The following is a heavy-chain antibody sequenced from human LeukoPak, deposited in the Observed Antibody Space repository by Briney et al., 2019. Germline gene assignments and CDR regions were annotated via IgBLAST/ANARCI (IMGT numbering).Heavy chain of an antibody. Sequence: GASVKVSCKASGGTFSSYTISWVRQAPGQGLEWMGRIIPILGIANYAQKFQGRVTITADKSTSTAYMELSSLRSEDTAVYYCASHLGYCSSTSCYRYYYCYYYMDVWGKGTTVTVSS. D-gene: IGHD2-2*02. CDR3: ASHLGYCSSTSCYRYYYCYYYMDV. V-gene: IGHV1-69*02. J-gene: IGHJ6*03. CDR1: GGTFSSYT. CDR2: IIPILGIA.